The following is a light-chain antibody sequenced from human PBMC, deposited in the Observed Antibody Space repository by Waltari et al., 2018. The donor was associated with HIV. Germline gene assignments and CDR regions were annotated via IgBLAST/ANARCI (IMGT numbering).Light chain of an antibody. V-gene: IGLV2-14*01. J-gene: IGLJ2*01. CDR3: SSYSSSSTLYVV. Sequence: QSALTQPASVSGSPGPSITISCTGTSSDVGGYNYVSWYQHHPGKAPKLMISEVSNRPSGVSNRCSGSQSGNTASLTISGLQAEDEADYYCSSYSSSSTLYVVFGGGTKLTVL. CDR1: SSDVGGYNY. CDR2: EVS.